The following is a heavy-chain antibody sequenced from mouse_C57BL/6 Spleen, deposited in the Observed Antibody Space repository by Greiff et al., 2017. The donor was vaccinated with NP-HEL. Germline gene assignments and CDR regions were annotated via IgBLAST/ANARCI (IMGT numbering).Heavy chain of an antibody. CDR2: ISYDGSN. V-gene: IGHV3-6*01. CDR3: ARERGPSYYGSSYGWYFDV. Sequence: ESGPGLVKPSQSLSLTCSVTGYSITSGYYWNWIRQFPGNKLEWMGYISYDGSNNYNPSLKNRISITRDTSKNQFFLKLNSVTTEDTATYYCARERGPSYYGSSYGWYFDVWGTGTTVTVSS. D-gene: IGHD1-1*01. CDR1: GYSITSGYY. J-gene: IGHJ1*03.